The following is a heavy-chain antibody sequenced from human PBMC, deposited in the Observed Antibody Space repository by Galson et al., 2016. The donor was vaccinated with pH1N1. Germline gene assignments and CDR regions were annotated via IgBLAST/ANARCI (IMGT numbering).Heavy chain of an antibody. CDR3: ARMGSNEALFDD. CDR1: GDNFNFFA. Sequence: SVKVSCKASGDNFNFFAISWVRQAPGQGLEWLGGIIPVLGTPTYAQRFQGRVTITADSSTTTGYLELSSLTSEDTAVYYCARMGSNEALFDDWGQGTLLSVSP. D-gene: IGHD1-1*01. CDR2: IIPVLGTP. V-gene: IGHV1-69*10. J-gene: IGHJ4*02.